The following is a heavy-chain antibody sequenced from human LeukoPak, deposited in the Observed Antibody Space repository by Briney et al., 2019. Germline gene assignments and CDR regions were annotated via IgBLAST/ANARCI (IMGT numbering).Heavy chain of an antibody. CDR3: ARGNTIFGVVTSRIPYFDY. CDR2: MYHSGSP. J-gene: IGHJ4*02. D-gene: IGHD3-3*01. V-gene: IGHV4-61*08. CDR1: GGSISSGGYY. Sequence: KPSETLSLTCTVSGGSISSGGYYWSWIRQHPGKGLEWIAYMYHSGSPNYNPSLKSRVTISIDTPKNQFSLKLSSVTAADTAVYYCARGNTIFGVVTSRIPYFDYWGQGTLVTVSS.